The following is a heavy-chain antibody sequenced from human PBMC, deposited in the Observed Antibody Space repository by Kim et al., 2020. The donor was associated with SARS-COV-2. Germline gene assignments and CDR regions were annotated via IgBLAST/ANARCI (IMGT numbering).Heavy chain of an antibody. CDR2: IYYSGST. CDR1: GGSISSSSYY. D-gene: IGHD3-10*01. CDR3: ARDSVVRGGTYYYYGMDV. Sequence: SETLSLTCTVSGGSISSSSYYWGWIRQPPGKGLEWIGSIYYSGSTYYNPSLKSRVTISVDTSKNQFSLKLSSVTAADTAVYYCARDSVVRGGTYYYYGMDVWGQGTTVTVSS. J-gene: IGHJ6*02. V-gene: IGHV4-39*07.